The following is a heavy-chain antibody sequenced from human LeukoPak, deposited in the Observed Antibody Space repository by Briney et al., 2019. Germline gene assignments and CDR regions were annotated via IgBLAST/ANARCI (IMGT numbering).Heavy chain of an antibody. J-gene: IGHJ4*02. CDR3: ARGVSGYNWNYYYY. CDR2: ISGSGGST. D-gene: IGHD1-20*01. V-gene: IGHV3-23*01. Sequence: GGSLRLSCAASGFTFSSYAMSWVRQAPGKGLEWVSAISGSGGSTYYADSVKGRFTISRDNSKNTLYLQMNSLRAEDTAVYYCARGVSGYNWNYYYYWGQGTLVTVSS. CDR1: GFTFSSYA.